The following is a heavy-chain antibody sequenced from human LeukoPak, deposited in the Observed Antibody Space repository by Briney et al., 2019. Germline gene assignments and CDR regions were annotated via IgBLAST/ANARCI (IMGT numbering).Heavy chain of an antibody. CDR3: VRLSSGWSDFDY. Sequence: SETLSLTCTVSGVSISSSSYYWGWIRQPPGKGLEWIGSIYYSGSTYYNPSLKSRVTISVDTSKNQFSLKLSSVTAADTAVYYCVRLSSGWSDFDYWGQGTLVTVSS. J-gene: IGHJ4*02. D-gene: IGHD6-19*01. CDR1: GVSISSSSYY. V-gene: IGHV4-39*01. CDR2: IYYSGST.